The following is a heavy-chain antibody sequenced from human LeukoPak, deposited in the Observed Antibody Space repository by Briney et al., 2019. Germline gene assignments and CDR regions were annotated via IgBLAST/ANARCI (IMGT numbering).Heavy chain of an antibody. CDR2: IYPGDSDT. CDR3: SRTPTLVVVYPGHFDY. V-gene: IGHV5-51*01. CDR1: RYSFTRYW. J-gene: IGHJ4*02. D-gene: IGHD2-15*01. Sequence: PGESLKISCNGSRYSFTRYWIGWVRQMPGKGLEWMGIIYPGDSDTRYSPSFQGQVTISADTSISTAYLQWSSLTSSDTAMYYCSRTPTLVVVYPGHFDYWGQGTLVTVSS.